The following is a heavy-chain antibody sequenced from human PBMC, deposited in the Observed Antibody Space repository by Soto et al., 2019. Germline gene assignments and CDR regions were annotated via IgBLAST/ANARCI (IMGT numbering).Heavy chain of an antibody. CDR1: GGSIISSNW. CDR3: ARERGDQWLATSYYFDS. D-gene: IGHD6-19*01. V-gene: IGHV4-4*02. J-gene: IGHJ4*02. CDR2: IYRSGST. Sequence: QVQLQESGPGLVKPSGTLSLTCAVSGGSIISSNWWSWVRQPPGKGLEWIGEIYRSGSTNYNPSLKSRVTISVDNSKNQFSLRLTSVTAADTAVYYCARERGDQWLATSYYFDSWGQGTLVTVS.